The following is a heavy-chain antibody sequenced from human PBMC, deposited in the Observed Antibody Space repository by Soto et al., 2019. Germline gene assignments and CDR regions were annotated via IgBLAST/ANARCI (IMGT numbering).Heavy chain of an antibody. V-gene: IGHV3-23*01. Sequence: PGGSLRLSCAASGFTFSTYAMTWVRQAPGTGLEWLSAITSSGDNTYYADSVKGRFTISRDNSKNTLYLQMNSLRAEDTAVYYCAKDYYDSSFPGYWGRGTLVTVSA. D-gene: IGHD3-22*01. J-gene: IGHJ4*02. CDR2: ITSSGDNT. CDR1: GFTFSTYA. CDR3: AKDYYDSSFPGY.